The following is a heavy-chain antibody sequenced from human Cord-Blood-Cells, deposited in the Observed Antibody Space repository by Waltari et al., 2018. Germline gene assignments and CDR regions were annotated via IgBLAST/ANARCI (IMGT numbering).Heavy chain of an antibody. CDR3: ARASPGYSSSWYVDY. CDR1: GGSISSSSYY. J-gene: IGHJ4*02. D-gene: IGHD6-13*01. V-gene: IGHV4-39*01. CDR2: IYYSGST. Sequence: QLQLQESGPGPVKPSETLSLTCTVSGGSISSSSYYWGWIRQPPGKGLEWIGSIYYSGSTYYNPSLKRRVTISVDTSKNQFSLKLGSVTAADTAVYYCARASPGYSSSWYVDYWGQGTLVTVSS.